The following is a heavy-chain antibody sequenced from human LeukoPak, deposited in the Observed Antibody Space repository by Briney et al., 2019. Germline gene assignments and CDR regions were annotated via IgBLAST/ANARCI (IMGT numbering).Heavy chain of an antibody. V-gene: IGHV3-48*03. J-gene: IGHJ5*02. Sequence: HTGGSLRLSCAASGFTFSSFEMNWVRQAPGKGLEWVSSISSSGSTIYYADSVKGRFTISRDNAKNSLYLQMNSLRAEDTAVYYCARVRRIVVPLFDPWGQGTLVTVSS. CDR1: GFTFSSFE. CDR2: ISSSGSTI. D-gene: IGHD3-22*01. CDR3: ARVRRIVVPLFDP.